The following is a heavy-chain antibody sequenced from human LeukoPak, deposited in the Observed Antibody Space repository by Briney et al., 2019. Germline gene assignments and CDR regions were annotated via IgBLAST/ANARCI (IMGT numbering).Heavy chain of an antibody. D-gene: IGHD1-26*01. Sequence: GGSLRLSCAASGFTFDSHGMTWVRQAPGKGLEWVSGLNWNGGSTGYADSLQGRFTVSRDNAKNSLYLQMTSLRAEDTALYYCARTRSSGGYSGADYWGQGTLVTVSS. CDR1: GFTFDSHG. V-gene: IGHV3-20*04. CDR2: LNWNGGST. J-gene: IGHJ4*02. CDR3: ARTRSSGGYSGADY.